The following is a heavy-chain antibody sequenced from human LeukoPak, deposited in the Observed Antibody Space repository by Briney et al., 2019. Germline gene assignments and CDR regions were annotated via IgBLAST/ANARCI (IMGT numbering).Heavy chain of an antibody. CDR1: GGSISSYY. D-gene: IGHD6-19*01. Sequence: SETLSLTCTVSGGSISSYYWSWIRQPPGKGLEWIADIYYSGGTKYNPSLKSRVTISVDTSKNQFSLKVSSVTAADTAVYCARHVGAWSWDYWGQGMLVTVSS. CDR3: ARHVGAWSWDY. CDR2: IYYSGGT. J-gene: IGHJ4*02. V-gene: IGHV4-59*08.